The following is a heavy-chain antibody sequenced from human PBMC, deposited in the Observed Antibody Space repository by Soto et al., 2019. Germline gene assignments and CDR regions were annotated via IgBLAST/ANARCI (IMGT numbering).Heavy chain of an antibody. D-gene: IGHD6-13*01. CDR1: GGSFSGYY. V-gene: IGHV4-34*01. J-gene: IGHJ4*02. CDR2: INHSGNT. Sequence: SETLSLTCAVYGGSFSGYYWSWIRQPPGKGLEWIGEINHSGNTNYNPSLKSRVTISVDTSKNQLFLNLSSVTAADTAMYYCARHNVRGRTIAGAAEFWGQGTLVTVSS. CDR3: ARHNVRGRTIAGAAEF.